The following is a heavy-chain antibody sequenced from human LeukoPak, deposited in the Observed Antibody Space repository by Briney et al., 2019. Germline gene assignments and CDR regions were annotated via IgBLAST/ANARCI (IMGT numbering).Heavy chain of an antibody. CDR3: ARDTAGTYSWNWFDP. CDR1: RYTFTSYY. Sequence: GASVKVSCKASRYTFTSYYMHWVRQAPGQGLEWMGIINPSVGSTSYAQKFQGRVTMTRDTSTSTVYMELSSVRYEDTAVYYCARDTAGTYSWNWFDPWGQGTLVTVSS. J-gene: IGHJ5*02. CDR2: INPSVGST. D-gene: IGHD1-1*01. V-gene: IGHV1-46*03.